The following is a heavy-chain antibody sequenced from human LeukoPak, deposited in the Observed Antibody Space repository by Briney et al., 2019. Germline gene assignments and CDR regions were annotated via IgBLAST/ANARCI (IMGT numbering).Heavy chain of an antibody. CDR1: GFTFGDYS. CDR2: IRRKGYGGTT. D-gene: IGHD3-3*01. Sequence: GGSLRLSCTGSGFTFGDYSMSWFRQAPRKGLEWVGFIRRKGYGGTTEYTASVKGRFTISRDDSKSTAYLQMNSLKTEDTAVYYCTRDHDFWSGPLDVWGTGTTVTVSS. CDR3: TRDHDFWSGPLDV. V-gene: IGHV3-49*01. J-gene: IGHJ6*04.